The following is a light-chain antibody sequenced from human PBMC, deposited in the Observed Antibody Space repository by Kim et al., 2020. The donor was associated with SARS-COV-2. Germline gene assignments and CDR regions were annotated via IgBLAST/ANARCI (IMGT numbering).Light chain of an antibody. J-gene: IGKJ1*01. CDR2: TAS. Sequence: DIQMTQSPSSLSASVGDRVTITCRASQDISSYLNWYQQKPGKAPKRLIYTASSLQSGVPSRFTGSGSETDFTLTISSLQPEDFATYYCQQTNSASRTFGQGTKVDIK. CDR1: QDISSY. V-gene: IGKV1-39*01. CDR3: QQTNSASRT.